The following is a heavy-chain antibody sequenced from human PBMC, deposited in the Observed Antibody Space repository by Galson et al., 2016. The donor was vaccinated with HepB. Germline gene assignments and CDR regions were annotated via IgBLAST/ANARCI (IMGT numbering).Heavy chain of an antibody. D-gene: IGHD3-16*01. Sequence: SETLSLTCTVSRGSISPYSWSWIRQPPGKGLEWVGYIHYTGIIRHNPSLESRVTISVDTSKNQFYLRLRSVTAADTAVYYCARLKETPTVLGVVTDFDYWGQGNLVTVSS. CDR2: IHYTGII. CDR3: ARLKETPTVLGVVTDFDY. CDR1: RGSISPYS. V-gene: IGHV4-59*01. J-gene: IGHJ4*02.